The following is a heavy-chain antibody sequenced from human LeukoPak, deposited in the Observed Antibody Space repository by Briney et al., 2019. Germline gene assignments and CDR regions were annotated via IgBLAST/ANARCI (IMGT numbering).Heavy chain of an antibody. CDR2: IRYDGSKK. J-gene: IGHJ4*02. V-gene: IGHV3-30*02. D-gene: IGHD3-10*01. Sequence: GGSLRVSCAASGSTFSSHGMHWVRQAPGKGLDWVAFIRYDGSKKFYADSVKGRFTISRDNSKNTLDLQMNSLRTDDTAVYYCAKVDDYYGSGSYLVDSWGQGTLATVSS. CDR3: AKVDDYYGSGSYLVDS. CDR1: GSTFSSHG.